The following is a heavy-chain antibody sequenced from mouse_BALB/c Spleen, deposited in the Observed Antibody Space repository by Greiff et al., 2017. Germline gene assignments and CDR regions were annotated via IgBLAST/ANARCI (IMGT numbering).Heavy chain of an antibody. CDR3: ARGLRFRMDY. CDR1: GFTFTDYY. V-gene: IGHV7-3*02. J-gene: IGHJ4*01. CDR2: IRNKANGYTT. Sequence: EVMLVESGGGLVQPGGSLRLSCATSGFTFTDYYMSWVRQPPGKALEWLGFIRNKANGYTTEYSASVKGRFTISRDNSQSILYLQMNTLRAEDSATYYCARGLRFRMDYWGQGTSVTVSS. D-gene: IGHD1-1*01.